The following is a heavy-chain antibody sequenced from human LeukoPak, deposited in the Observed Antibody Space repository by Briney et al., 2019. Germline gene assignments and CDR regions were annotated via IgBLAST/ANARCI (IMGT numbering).Heavy chain of an antibody. CDR1: GFTFNRCW. Sequence: GGSLRLSCVVSGFTFNRCWMNWVRQAPGKGLEWVAHINPDGRDTYYVDSVKGRFTISRDNAENSMYLQMNSLRVEDTAVYYCTSWGDTTAEYFQRWGQGALVTVSS. V-gene: IGHV3-7*01. CDR3: TSWGDTTAEYFQR. D-gene: IGHD2-21*02. CDR2: INPDGRDT. J-gene: IGHJ1*01.